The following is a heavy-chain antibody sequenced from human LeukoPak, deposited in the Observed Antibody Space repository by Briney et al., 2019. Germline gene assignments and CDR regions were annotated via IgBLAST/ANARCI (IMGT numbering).Heavy chain of an antibody. Sequence: ASVKVSCKASGYTFTGYYMHWVRQAPGQGLEWMGWINPNSGGTNYAQKFQGRVTLTRDTSISTAYMELSRLRSDDTAVYYCARGYYDILTDYPHAFDIWGQGTMVTVSS. V-gene: IGHV1-2*02. CDR1: GYTFTGYY. J-gene: IGHJ3*02. D-gene: IGHD3-9*01. CDR3: ARGYYDILTDYPHAFDI. CDR2: INPNSGGT.